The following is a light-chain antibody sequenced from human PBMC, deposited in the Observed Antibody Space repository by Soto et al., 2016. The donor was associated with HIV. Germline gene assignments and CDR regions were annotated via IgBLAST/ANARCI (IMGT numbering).Light chain of an antibody. CDR3: EVWDDIGDQRV. J-gene: IGLJ2*01. CDR2: DDN. CDR1: NIGDKA. V-gene: IGLV3-21*03. Sequence: SYELTQPPSVSVAPGKTARVTCGGNNIGDKAVHWFQQKPGQAPVLVVYDDNYRPSGIPERFSGSNSGHTATLTISRVEAGDEADYYCEVWDDIGDQRVFGGETKVTVV.